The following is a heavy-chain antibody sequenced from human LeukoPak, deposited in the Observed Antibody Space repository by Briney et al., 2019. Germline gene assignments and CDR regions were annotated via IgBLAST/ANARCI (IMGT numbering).Heavy chain of an antibody. J-gene: IGHJ5*02. CDR1: GGSISSSNW. CDR3: ARDHYYGSGSYYP. CDR2: IYHSGST. Sequence: SETLSLTCSVSGGSISSSNWWSWVRQPPGKGLEWIGEIYHSGSTNYNPSLKSRVTISVDKSKNQFSLKLSSVTAADTAVYYCARDHYYGSGSYYPWGQGTLVTVSS. D-gene: IGHD3-10*01. V-gene: IGHV4-4*02.